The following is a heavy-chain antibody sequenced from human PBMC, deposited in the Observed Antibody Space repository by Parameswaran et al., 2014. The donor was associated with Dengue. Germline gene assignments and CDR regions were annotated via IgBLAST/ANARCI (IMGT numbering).Heavy chain of an antibody. J-gene: IGHJ3*02. V-gene: IGHV4-34*01. CDR2: INHSGST. D-gene: IGHD3-10*01. CDR3: ASLSSGSGSYYTRDDAFDI. Sequence: VRQAPGKGLEWIGEINHSGSTNYNPSLKSRVTISVDTSKNQFSLKLSSVTAADTAVYYCASLSSGSGSYYTRDDAFDIWGQGTMVTVSS.